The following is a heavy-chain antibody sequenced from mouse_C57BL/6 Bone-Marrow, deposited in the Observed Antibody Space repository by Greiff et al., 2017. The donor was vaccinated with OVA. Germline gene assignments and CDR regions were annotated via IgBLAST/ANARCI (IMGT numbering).Heavy chain of an antibody. Sequence: VQLQQPGAELVRPGTSVKLSCKASGYTFTSYWMHWVKQRPGQGLEWIGVIDPSDSYTNYNQKFKGKATLTVDTSSSTAYMQLSSLTSEDAAVYYCARRYYGDYYAMGYWGQGASVTVAS. J-gene: IGHJ4*01. D-gene: IGHD1-1*01. CDR2: IDPSDSYT. CDR3: ARRYYGDYYAMGY. CDR1: GYTFTSYW. V-gene: IGHV1-59*01.